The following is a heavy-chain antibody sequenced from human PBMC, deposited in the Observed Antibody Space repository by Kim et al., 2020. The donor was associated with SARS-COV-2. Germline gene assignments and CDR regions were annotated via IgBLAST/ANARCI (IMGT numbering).Heavy chain of an antibody. Sequence: VKGRFTISRDNAKNTLFLQMNRLRAEDTAIYYCARAAFCSSTSCFAEFDSWGQGVLVTVSS. CDR3: ARAAFCSSTSCFAEFDS. D-gene: IGHD2-2*01. J-gene: IGHJ4*02. V-gene: IGHV3-74*01.